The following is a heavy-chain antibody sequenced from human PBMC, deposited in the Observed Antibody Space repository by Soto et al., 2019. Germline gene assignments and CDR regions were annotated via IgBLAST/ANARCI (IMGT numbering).Heavy chain of an antibody. CDR1: GYTFTNYG. V-gene: IGHV1-18*01. D-gene: IGHD2-15*01. J-gene: IGHJ4*02. Sequence: ASVKVSCKASGYTFTNYGISWVRQAPGEGLEWVGWINTSNDNKLYAQKLQGRLTLTTDTSTSTAYMDLTTLRSDDTAVYFCARNPGAASFDFWAQGTLVTVSS. CDR2: INTSNDNK. CDR3: ARNPGAASFDF.